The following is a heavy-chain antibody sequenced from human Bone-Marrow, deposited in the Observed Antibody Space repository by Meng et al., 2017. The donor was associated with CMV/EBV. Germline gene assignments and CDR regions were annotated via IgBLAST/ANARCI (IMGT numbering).Heavy chain of an antibody. Sequence: QVQLVPSGPEVKKAGASVKVSCKASGYTFTSYGISWVRQAPGQGLHWMAWINAYNGNTNYAQKFQGRVTMTTDTSTSTAYMELRSLRSDDTAVYYCARGGQQLVLGHFDYWGQGTLVTVSS. CDR1: GYTFTSYG. J-gene: IGHJ4*02. V-gene: IGHV1-18*01. CDR2: INAYNGNT. D-gene: IGHD6-13*01. CDR3: ARGGQQLVLGHFDY.